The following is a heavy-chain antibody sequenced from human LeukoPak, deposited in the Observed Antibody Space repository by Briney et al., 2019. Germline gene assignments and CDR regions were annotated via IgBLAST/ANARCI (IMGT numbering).Heavy chain of an antibody. D-gene: IGHD6-25*01. CDR3: ASGLGAARSYFEY. Sequence: GSLRLSCAASGFTFSSYAMSWVRQPPGKGLEWIGEIYYSGSTNYNPSLNDRVTISVDTSKNQFSLKLNSVTAADTAVYYCASGLGAARSYFEYWGQGTLVTVSS. V-gene: IGHV4-4*02. CDR1: GFTFSSYA. J-gene: IGHJ4*02. CDR2: IYYSGST.